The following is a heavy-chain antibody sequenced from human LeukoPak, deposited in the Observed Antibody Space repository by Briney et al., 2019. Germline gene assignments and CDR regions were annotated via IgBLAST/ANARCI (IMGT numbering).Heavy chain of an antibody. V-gene: IGHV3-30-3*01. CDR2: ISYDGSNK. Sequence: PGRSLRLSCAASGFTFSSYAMHWVRQAPGKGLEWVAVISYDGSNKYYADSVKGRFTVSRDNSKNTLYLQMNSLRAEDTAVYYCARDPKVYYDSSGYSNWGQGTLVTVSS. D-gene: IGHD3-22*01. J-gene: IGHJ4*02. CDR3: ARDPKVYYDSSGYSN. CDR1: GFTFSSYA.